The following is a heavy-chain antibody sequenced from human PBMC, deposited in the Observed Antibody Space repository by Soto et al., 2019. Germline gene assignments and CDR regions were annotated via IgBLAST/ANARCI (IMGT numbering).Heavy chain of an antibody. J-gene: IGHJ5*02. CDR1: GGTLSNYA. V-gene: IGHV1-69*15. CDR2: IIPIFGTT. CDR3: AKDGGADGYFGNWLDP. Sequence: QVQLVQSGAEVKKPGSSVKVSCKASGGTLSNYAITWVRLAPGQGLEWVGRIIPIFGTTNVAQKFQGRVTITADESTTTAYMELSGLRSDDTAVYYCAKDGGADGYFGNWLDPWGQGTLVTVSS. D-gene: IGHD5-12*01.